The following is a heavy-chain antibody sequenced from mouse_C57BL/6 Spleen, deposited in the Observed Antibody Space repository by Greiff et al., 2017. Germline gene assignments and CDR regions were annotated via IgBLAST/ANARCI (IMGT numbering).Heavy chain of an antibody. CDR3: AREITTVVATPWYFDV. CDR2: ISYDGSN. D-gene: IGHD1-1*01. J-gene: IGHJ1*03. V-gene: IGHV3-6*01. Sequence: VQLQQSGPGLVKPSQSLSLTCSVTGYSITSGYYWNWIRQFPGNKLEWMGYISYDGSNNYNPSLKNRISITRDTSKNQFFLKLNSVTTEDTATYYCAREITTVVATPWYFDVWGTGTTVTVSS. CDR1: GYSITSGYY.